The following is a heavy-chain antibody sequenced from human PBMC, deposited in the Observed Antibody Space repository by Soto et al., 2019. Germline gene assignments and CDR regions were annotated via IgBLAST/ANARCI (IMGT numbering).Heavy chain of an antibody. V-gene: IGHV3-48*01. CDR3: ARAGQTRYYSGDYCYSLDY. J-gene: IGHJ4*02. Sequence: EVQLVESGGALVQPGGSVRLSCAASGFAFSSHSMNWVRQAPGKGLEWVSYISSSGDKVHYADSVKGRFTISRDNAKNSQYLQMSSLRVEDTAVYYCARAGQTRYYSGDYCYSLDYWGQGAQVTVSS. D-gene: IGHD2-15*01. CDR1: GFAFSSHS. CDR2: ISSSGDKV.